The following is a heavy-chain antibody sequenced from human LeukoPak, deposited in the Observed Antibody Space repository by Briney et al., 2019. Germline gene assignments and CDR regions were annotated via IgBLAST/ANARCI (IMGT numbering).Heavy chain of an antibody. CDR1: GGSISSSSYY. CDR2: IYYSGST. D-gene: IGHD3-10*01. V-gene: IGHV4-39*07. J-gene: IGHJ3*02. Sequence: PSGTLSLTCAVSGGSISSSSYYWGWIRQPPGKGLEWIGSIYYSGSTYYNPSLKSRVTISVDASKNQFSLKLSSVTAADTAVYYCASLTYYYGSGSTRDDAFDIWGQGTMVTVSS. CDR3: ASLTYYYGSGSTRDDAFDI.